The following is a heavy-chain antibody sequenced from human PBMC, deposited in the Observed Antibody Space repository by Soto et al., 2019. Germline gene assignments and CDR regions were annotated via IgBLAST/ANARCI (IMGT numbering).Heavy chain of an antibody. Sequence: QVHLVQSGAEVKKPGASVKVSCKASGYTFTNYGIIWVRQAPGEGLEWVGWINTSNDNKLYAQKLQGRLTLTTDTSTSTAYMDLTTLRSDDTAVYFCARDPGAASFDFWAQGTLVTVSS. CDR2: INTSNDNK. J-gene: IGHJ4*02. V-gene: IGHV1-18*01. CDR3: ARDPGAASFDF. D-gene: IGHD2-15*01. CDR1: GYTFTNYG.